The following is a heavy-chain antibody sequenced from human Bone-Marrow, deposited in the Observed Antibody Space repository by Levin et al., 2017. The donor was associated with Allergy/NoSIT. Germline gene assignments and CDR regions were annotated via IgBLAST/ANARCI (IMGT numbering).Heavy chain of an antibody. CDR1: GFTFSDSW. J-gene: IGHJ5*02. CDR2: INTAGSET. D-gene: IGHD5-12*01. V-gene: IGHV3-74*01. CDR3: GRDRGHSGYGWS. Sequence: PGGSLRLSCVASGFTFSDSWMHWVRQAPGKGLEWVSRINTAGSETNYADVARGRFTISRDNSRNAVHLQMNSLGAEDTALYYCGRDRGHSGYGWSWGRGTLVTVSS.